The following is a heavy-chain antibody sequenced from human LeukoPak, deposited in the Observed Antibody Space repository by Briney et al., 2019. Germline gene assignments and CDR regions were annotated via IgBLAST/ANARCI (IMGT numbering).Heavy chain of an antibody. CDR2: ISSSGSTI. CDR3: ARASDDILTGYYERPIDY. Sequence: EGSLRLSCAASGFTFSSYEMNWVRQAPGKGLEWVSYISSSGSTIYYADSVKGRFTISRDNAKNSLYLQMNSLRAEDTAVYYRARASDDILTGYYERPIDYWGQGALVTVSS. CDR1: GFTFSSYE. V-gene: IGHV3-48*03. J-gene: IGHJ4*02. D-gene: IGHD3-9*01.